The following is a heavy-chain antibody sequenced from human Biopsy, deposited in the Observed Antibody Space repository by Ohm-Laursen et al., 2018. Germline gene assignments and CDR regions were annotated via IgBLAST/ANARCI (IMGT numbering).Heavy chain of an antibody. CDR2: INHSGRT. CDR1: GESFYGYY. CDR3: VRGVDYYDPYHYYALDV. Sequence: SETLSLTCSVYGESFYGYYWSWIRQTPGKGLEWIGEINHSGRTNYNPSLKSRVTISVDTSKNQFSLKVRSVTAADTAVYYCVRGVDYYDPYHYYALDVWGQGTTVTVSS. J-gene: IGHJ6*02. D-gene: IGHD3-22*01. V-gene: IGHV4-34*01.